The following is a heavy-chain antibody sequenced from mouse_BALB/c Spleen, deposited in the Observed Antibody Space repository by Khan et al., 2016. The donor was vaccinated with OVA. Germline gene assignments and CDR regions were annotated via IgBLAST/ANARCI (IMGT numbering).Heavy chain of an antibody. CDR1: GYTFTSYT. CDR2: INPSNSYT. J-gene: IGHJ3*01. Sequence: QVQLKQSGAELARPGASVKMSCKASGYTFTSYTMHWIKQRPGQGLEWIGYINPSNSYTNYNQKFKDKATLTADKSSSTAYMQLGSLTSEDSAVYYCAREGAYYRSDGWFAYWGQGTLVTVSA. V-gene: IGHV1-4*01. D-gene: IGHD2-14*01. CDR3: AREGAYYRSDGWFAY.